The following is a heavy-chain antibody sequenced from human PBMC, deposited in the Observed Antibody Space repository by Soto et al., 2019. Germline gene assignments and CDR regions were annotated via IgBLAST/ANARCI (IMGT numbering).Heavy chain of an antibody. J-gene: IGHJ6*02. Sequence: EVQLVESGGGLVQPGGSLRLSCAASGFTFSSYWMHWVRQAPGKGLVWVSRINSDGSSTSYADSVKGRFTISRDNAKNTLYLQMNSRRAKDTAVYYCARDLLSFGELLFENYCYYVWTSGAKGPRSPSP. CDR2: INSDGSST. D-gene: IGHD3-10*01. V-gene: IGHV3-74*01. CDR1: GFTFSSYW. CDR3: ARDLLSFGELLFENYCYYVWTS.